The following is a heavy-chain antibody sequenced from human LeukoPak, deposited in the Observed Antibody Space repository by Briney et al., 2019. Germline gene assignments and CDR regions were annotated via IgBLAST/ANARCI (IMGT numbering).Heavy chain of an antibody. Sequence: SETLSLTCTVSGGSISSYYWSWIRQPPGKGLEWIGYIYYSGSTNYNPSLKSRGTISVDTSKNQFSLKLSSVTAADTAVYYCARALKDCTNGVCYTFGYYYYYMDVWGKGTTVTVSS. J-gene: IGHJ6*03. V-gene: IGHV4-59*01. CDR1: GGSISSYY. CDR3: ARALKDCTNGVCYTFGYYYYYMDV. D-gene: IGHD2-8*01. CDR2: IYYSGST.